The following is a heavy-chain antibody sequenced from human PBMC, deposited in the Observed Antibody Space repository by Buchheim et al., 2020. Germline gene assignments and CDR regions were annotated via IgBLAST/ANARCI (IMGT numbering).Heavy chain of an antibody. V-gene: IGHV3-30*18. CDR1: GFTFSSYG. CDR3: AKGSEYSSSSPLYY. Sequence: QVQLVESGGGVVQPGRSLRLSCAASGFTFSSYGMHWVRQAPGKGLEWVAVISYDGSNKYYADSVKGRFTISRDNSKNTLYLQMNSLRAEDTAVYYCAKGSEYSSSSPLYYWGQGTL. CDR2: ISYDGSNK. D-gene: IGHD6-6*01. J-gene: IGHJ4*02.